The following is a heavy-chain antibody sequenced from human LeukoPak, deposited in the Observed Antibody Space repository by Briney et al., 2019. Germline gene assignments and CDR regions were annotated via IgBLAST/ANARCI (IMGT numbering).Heavy chain of an antibody. V-gene: IGHV1-46*01. J-gene: IGHJ4*02. CDR3: ARELPPSD. CDR1: GYTFTSYF. D-gene: IGHD5-18*01. CDR2: INPNSGTT. Sequence: ASVKVSCKPSGYTFTSYFIHWVRQAPGQGLEWMGKINPNSGTTNYAQKFQGRVTMTRDTSTSTVYMELSSLRSEDTAVYYCARELPPSDWGQGTLVTVSS.